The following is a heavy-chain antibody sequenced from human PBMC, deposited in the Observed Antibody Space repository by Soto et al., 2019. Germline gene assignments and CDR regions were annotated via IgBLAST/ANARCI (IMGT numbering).Heavy chain of an antibody. V-gene: IGHV3-49*03. CDR1: GFTFGDYA. Sequence: QPGGSLRLSCTASGFTFGDYAMSWFRQAPGKGLEWVGFIRSKAYGGTTEYAASVKGRFTISRDDSKSIAYLQMNSLKTEDTAVYYCTTQYSYGPEGPDWFDPWGQGTLVTVSS. CDR3: TTQYSYGPEGPDWFDP. J-gene: IGHJ5*02. CDR2: IRSKAYGGTT. D-gene: IGHD5-18*01.